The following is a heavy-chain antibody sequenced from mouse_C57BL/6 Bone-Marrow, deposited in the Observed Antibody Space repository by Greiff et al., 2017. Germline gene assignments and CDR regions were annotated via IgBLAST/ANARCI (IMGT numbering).Heavy chain of an antibody. CDR2: INPNYGTT. J-gene: IGHJ2*01. CDR3: AKGSDYGILYYFDY. CDR1: GYSFTDYN. V-gene: IGHV1-39*01. D-gene: IGHD2-1*01. Sequence: VQLKQSGPELVKPGASVKISCKASGYSFTDYNMHWVKQSNGKSLEWIGVINPNYGTTSYNQKFKGTATLTVDQSSSTAYMQLNSLTSEDSAVYYCAKGSDYGILYYFDYWGQGTTLTVSS.